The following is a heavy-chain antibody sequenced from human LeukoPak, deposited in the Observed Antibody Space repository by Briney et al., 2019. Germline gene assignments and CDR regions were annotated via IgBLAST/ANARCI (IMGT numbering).Heavy chain of an antibody. V-gene: IGHV3-30*02. J-gene: IGHJ3*02. Sequence: GGSLRLSCAASGFTFSSYGMHWVRQAPAKGLEWVAFIRYYCSSKYYADSVQDRLAIYRDNSYNKLFLQMNSLMAGEAHVLYCAVGGVSQQAVWAFDMWGEETMVTVSS. CDR2: IRYYCSSK. CDR1: GFTFSSYG. D-gene: IGHD3-16*01. CDR3: AVGGVSQQAVWAFDM.